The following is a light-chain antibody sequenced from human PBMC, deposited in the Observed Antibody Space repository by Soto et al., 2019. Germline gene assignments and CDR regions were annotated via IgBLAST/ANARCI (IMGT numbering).Light chain of an antibody. J-gene: IGLJ1*01. CDR3: AAWDDSLIGYV. Sequence: QSVLTQPPSTSGTPGQRVTISCSGSSSNIGSNTVSWCQQLPGTAPKPLIYNNNRRPSGVPDRFSGSKSGPSASLAISGLQSEDEADYYCAAWDDSLIGYVFGTGTKVTVL. CDR2: NNN. V-gene: IGLV1-44*01. CDR1: SSNIGSNT.